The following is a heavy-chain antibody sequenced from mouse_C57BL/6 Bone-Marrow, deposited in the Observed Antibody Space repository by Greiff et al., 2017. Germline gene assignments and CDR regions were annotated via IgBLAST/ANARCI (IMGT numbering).Heavy chain of an antibody. Sequence: EVQGVESGGGLVKPGGSLKLSCAASGFTFSSYTMSWVRQTPEKRLEWVATISGGGGNTYYPDSVKGRFTISRDNAKNTLYLQMSSLRSEDTALYYCASSYGNCPRAMDYWGQGTSVTVSS. J-gene: IGHJ4*01. V-gene: IGHV5-9*01. CDR2: ISGGGGNT. CDR1: GFTFSSYT. CDR3: ASSYGNCPRAMDY. D-gene: IGHD2-1*01.